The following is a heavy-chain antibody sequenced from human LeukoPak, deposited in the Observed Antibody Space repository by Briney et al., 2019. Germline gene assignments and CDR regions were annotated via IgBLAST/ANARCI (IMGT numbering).Heavy chain of an antibody. CDR2: ISAYNGNT. J-gene: IGHJ4*02. V-gene: IGHV1-18*01. D-gene: IGHD3-22*01. CDR3: ARVGEITMIVVDTDY. Sequence: ASVKVSCKASGYTFISYGISWVRQAPGQGLEWMGWISAYNGNTNYAQKLQGRVTMTTDTSTSTAYMELRSLRSDDTAVYYCARVGEITMIVVDTDYWGQGTLVTVSS. CDR1: GYTFISYG.